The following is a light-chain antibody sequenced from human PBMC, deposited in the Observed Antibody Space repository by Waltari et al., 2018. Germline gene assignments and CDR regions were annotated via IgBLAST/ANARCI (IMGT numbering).Light chain of an antibody. V-gene: IGKV3-20*01. Sequence: EIVLTQSPGTLSLSPGERATLSCRASQSVSRTLAWYQQKPGQAPRRLIYGASTRATGIPDRCSGSGSGTDFSLTISRLEPEDFEVYYCQHYVRLPVTFGQGTKVEIK. CDR3: QHYVRLPVT. J-gene: IGKJ1*01. CDR2: GAS. CDR1: QSVSRT.